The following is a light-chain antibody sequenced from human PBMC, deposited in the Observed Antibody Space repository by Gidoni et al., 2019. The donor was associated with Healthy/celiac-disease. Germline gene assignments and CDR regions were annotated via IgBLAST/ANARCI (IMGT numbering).Light chain of an antibody. CDR1: QSVSSY. CDR3: QQRSNWTPSIT. CDR2: DAS. Sequence: EIVLTQSPATLSLSPGERDTLSCRASQSVSSYLAWYQQKPGQAPRLLIYDASNRATGIPARFSGSGSGTDFTLTISSLEPEDFAVYYCQQRSNWTPSITFGQGTRLEIK. J-gene: IGKJ5*01. V-gene: IGKV3-11*01.